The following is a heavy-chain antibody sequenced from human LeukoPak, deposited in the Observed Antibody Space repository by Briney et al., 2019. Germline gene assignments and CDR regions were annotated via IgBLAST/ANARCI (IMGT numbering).Heavy chain of an antibody. J-gene: IGHJ4*02. D-gene: IGHD5-18*01. CDR3: VRLRGGYNYALGPFDF. V-gene: IGHV3-21*01. Sequence: GGSLRLSCAASGFTFSSYSMNWVRQAPGKGLEWVSSISSSSSYIYYADSVKGRFTISRDNAKNSLYLQMNSLRAEDTAVYYCVRLRGGYNYALGPFDFWGQGTLVTVSS. CDR2: ISSSSSYI. CDR1: GFTFSSYS.